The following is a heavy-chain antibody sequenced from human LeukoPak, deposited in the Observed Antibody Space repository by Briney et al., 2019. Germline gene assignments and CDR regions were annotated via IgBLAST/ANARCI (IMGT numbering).Heavy chain of an antibody. D-gene: IGHD5-24*01. V-gene: IGHV3-74*01. CDR3: ARDSGHGLDY. CDR2: INPDEIGT. CDR1: GFTFSRYW. J-gene: IGHJ4*01. Sequence: GGSLRLSCAASGFTFSRYWMHWVRQAPGKGLMWVSRINPDEIGTNYADSVKGRVTVSRDNARNSLFLQMNSLRAEDTAVYYCARDSGHGLDYWGQGTLVTVSS.